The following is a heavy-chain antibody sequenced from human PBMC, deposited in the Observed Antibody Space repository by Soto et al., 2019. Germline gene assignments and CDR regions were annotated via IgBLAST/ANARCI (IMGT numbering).Heavy chain of an antibody. CDR3: ARLTRRPKMEYFDWLPYDY. V-gene: IGHV4-39*01. J-gene: IGHJ4*02. D-gene: IGHD3-9*01. CDR2: IYYIGST. CDR1: GGSISSSSYY. Sequence: CATRSLTCPVSGGSISSSSYYWGWIRQPPGKGLEWIGSIYYIGSTYYNPCLKSRVTISVDTSKNEFSLKLSSVTAADTAVYYCARLTRRPKMEYFDWLPYDYWGQGTLVTVSS.